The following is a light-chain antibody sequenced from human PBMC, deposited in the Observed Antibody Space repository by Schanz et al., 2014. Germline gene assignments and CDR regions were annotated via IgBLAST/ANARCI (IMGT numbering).Light chain of an antibody. CDR3: QQRQENT. Sequence: VVVTQSPGTLSVSPGERATLSCRASQSVGNTLAWYQQKPGQAPRLLIYGASTRATGIPARFSGSGSGTEFTLTISSLEPEDFAIYYCQQRQENTFGQGTKLEIK. CDR1: QSVGNT. CDR2: GAS. J-gene: IGKJ2*01. V-gene: IGKV3-15*01.